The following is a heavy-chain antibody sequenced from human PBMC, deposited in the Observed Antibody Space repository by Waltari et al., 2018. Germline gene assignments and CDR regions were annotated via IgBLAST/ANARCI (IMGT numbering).Heavy chain of an antibody. Sequence: EVQLVESGGSVVQPGGSLRLSCAASGFTFCRFSMSWVRQAPGKGLEWVATMKQDGSETNYVDSVKGRFTIARDDANNSLYLQMNSLRAEDTALYYCTRGSGWYHYWGQGTLVTVSS. V-gene: IGHV3-7*04. CDR2: MKQDGSET. D-gene: IGHD6-19*01. CDR1: GFTFCRFS. CDR3: TRGSGWYHY. J-gene: IGHJ4*02.